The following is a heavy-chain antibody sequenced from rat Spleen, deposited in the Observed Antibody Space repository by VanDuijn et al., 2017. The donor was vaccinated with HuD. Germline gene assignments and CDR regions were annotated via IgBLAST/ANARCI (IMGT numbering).Heavy chain of an antibody. D-gene: IGHD1-9*01. Sequence: EVQLVESGGGLVQPGRSLKLSCAASGFTFSNYDMAWVRQAPTKGLEWVASISPSGGSTYYRDSVKGRFTVSRDNAKSTLYLQMDSLRSEDTATYYCARHLYYGYNGVVVYYFDYWGQGVMVTVSS. V-gene: IGHV5-25*01. CDR2: ISPSGGST. CDR1: GFTFSNYD. CDR3: ARHLYYGYNGVVVYYFDY. J-gene: IGHJ2*01.